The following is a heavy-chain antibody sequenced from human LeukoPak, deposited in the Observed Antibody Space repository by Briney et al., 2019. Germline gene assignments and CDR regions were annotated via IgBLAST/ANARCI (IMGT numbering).Heavy chain of an antibody. Sequence: GGSLRLSCAASGFSVSDHYMNWVRQAPGKGLEWVSVIHTDGSTYSSDSVKGRFTISRDNSKNTLFLQMNSLRAEDTAVYYCARDRPYGGKGDFDYWGQGTLVTVSS. V-gene: IGHV3-66*01. CDR3: ARDRPYGGKGDFDY. D-gene: IGHD4-23*01. J-gene: IGHJ4*02. CDR2: IHTDGST. CDR1: GFSVSDHY.